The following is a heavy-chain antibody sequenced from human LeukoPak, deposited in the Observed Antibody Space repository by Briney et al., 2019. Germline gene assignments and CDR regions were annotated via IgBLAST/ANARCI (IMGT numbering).Heavy chain of an antibody. CDR2: IYYSGST. CDR1: GGSISSYH. CDR3: ARDSHGIAVAGTWDY. D-gene: IGHD6-19*01. Sequence: SETLSLTCTVSGGSISSYHWSWIRQPPGKGLEWIGNIYYSGSTNYNPSLKSRVTISLDTSKNQFSLKLSSVTAADTAVYYCARDSHGIAVAGTWDYWGQGTLVTVSS. V-gene: IGHV4-59*12. J-gene: IGHJ4*02.